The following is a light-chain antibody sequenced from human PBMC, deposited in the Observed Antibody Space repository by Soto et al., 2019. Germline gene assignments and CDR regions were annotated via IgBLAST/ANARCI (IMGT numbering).Light chain of an antibody. V-gene: IGLV4-69*01. J-gene: IGLJ2*01. CDR3: QTWDTDIQV. Sequence: QSVLTQSPSASASLGASVKLTCTLSSGHSSYAIAWLQQQPEKGPRYLMYLNNDGSHSKGDGIPDRFSGSSSGAERYLTISSLQSEDEADYYCQTWDTDIQVFGGGTKVTVL. CDR2: LNNDGSH. CDR1: SGHSSYA.